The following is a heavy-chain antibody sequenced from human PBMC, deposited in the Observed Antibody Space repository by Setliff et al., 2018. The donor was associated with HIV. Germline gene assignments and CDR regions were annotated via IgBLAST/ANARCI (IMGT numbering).Heavy chain of an antibody. Sequence: SETLSLTCFVSGVSISGHFWGWIRQPPGKGLEWIGYIYTSGSTNYNPSLKTRVTISIDTSKKQVSLKLSSVTAADTAVYYCARHANYDIWSGYWGYYFDYWGQGTLVTVSS. CDR2: IYTSGST. V-gene: IGHV4-4*09. J-gene: IGHJ4*02. D-gene: IGHD3-3*01. CDR3: ARHANYDIWSGYWGYYFDY. CDR1: GVSISGHF.